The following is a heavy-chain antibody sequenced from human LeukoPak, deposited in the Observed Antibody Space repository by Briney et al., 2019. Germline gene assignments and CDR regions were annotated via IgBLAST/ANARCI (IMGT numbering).Heavy chain of an antibody. D-gene: IGHD6-19*01. CDR1: GASISSGSYY. CDR2: IYTSGST. Sequence: SETLSLTCTVSGASISSGSYYWSWIRQPAGKGLEWIGRIYTSGSTNYNPSLKSRVTISVDTSKNQFSLKLSSVTAADTTVYYCASIVAGTGGDFDYWDQGTLVTVSS. V-gene: IGHV4-61*02. J-gene: IGHJ4*02. CDR3: ASIVAGTGGDFDY.